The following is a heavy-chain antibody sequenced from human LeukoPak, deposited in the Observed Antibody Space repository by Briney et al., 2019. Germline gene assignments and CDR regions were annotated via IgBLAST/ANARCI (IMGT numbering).Heavy chain of an antibody. CDR1: GFTFSSYA. D-gene: IGHD2-21*02. CDR2: ISGSGGSA. J-gene: IGHJ4*02. Sequence: GGSLRLSCAASGFTFSSYAMSWVRQAPGKGLDWVSAISGSGGSAYYADSVKGRFTISRDNSKNTLYLQMNSLRAEDTAVYYCANPPKTSCGGDCYFDYWGQGTLATVSS. CDR3: ANPPKTSCGGDCYFDY. V-gene: IGHV3-23*01.